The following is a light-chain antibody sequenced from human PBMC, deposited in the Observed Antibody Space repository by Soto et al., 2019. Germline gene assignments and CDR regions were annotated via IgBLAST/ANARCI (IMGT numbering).Light chain of an antibody. CDR2: DVT. J-gene: IGLJ1*01. Sequence: SALTQPRSVSGSPGQSVTIFFTGTSSDVGRYDYVSWYQQYPGEAPKLIIYDVTERPSGVPDRFSGSKSGNTASLTISGLRAEDEAAYSCCSFAGSYSYVFGSGTKVTVL. V-gene: IGLV2-11*01. CDR3: CSFAGSYSYV. CDR1: SSDVGRYDY.